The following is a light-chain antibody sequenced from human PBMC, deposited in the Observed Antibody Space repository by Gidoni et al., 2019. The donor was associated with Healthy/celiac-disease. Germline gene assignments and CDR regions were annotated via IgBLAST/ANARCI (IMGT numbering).Light chain of an antibody. CDR1: SSDVGGYNY. CDR3: SSYTSSSTLVV. Sequence: QSALTQPASVSGSPGQSITISCTGTSSDVGGYNYVSWYQQHPGKAPKLMIYEVSNRPSGVSNRFSGSKSGLQAEDEADYYCSSYTSSSTLVVFGGGTKLTVL. V-gene: IGLV2-14*01. CDR2: EVS. J-gene: IGLJ2*01.